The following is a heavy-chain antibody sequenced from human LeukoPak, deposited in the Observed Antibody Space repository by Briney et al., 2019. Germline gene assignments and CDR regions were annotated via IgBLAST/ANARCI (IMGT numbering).Heavy chain of an antibody. D-gene: IGHD6-13*01. Sequence: KASETLSLTCTVSGYSISSGYYWSWIRQPPGKGLEWIGYIYYSGSTNYNPSLKSRVTISVDTSKNQFSLKLSSVTAADTAVYYCAKEEQQHFRGWGQGTLVTVSS. J-gene: IGHJ4*02. CDR2: IYYSGST. CDR3: AKEEQQHFRG. V-gene: IGHV4-61*01. CDR1: GYSISSGYY.